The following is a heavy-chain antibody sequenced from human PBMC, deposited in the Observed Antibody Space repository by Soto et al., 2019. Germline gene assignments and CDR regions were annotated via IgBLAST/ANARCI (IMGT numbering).Heavy chain of an antibody. V-gene: IGHV3-30*18. CDR2: ISYDGSNK. CDR3: AKDARARIAVAGARYFQH. J-gene: IGHJ1*01. D-gene: IGHD6-19*01. CDR1: GFTFSSYG. Sequence: GESLKISCAASGFTFSSYGMHWVRQAPGKGLEWVAVISYDGSNKYYADSVKGRFTISRDNSKNTLYLQMNSLRAEDTAVYYCAKDARARIAVAGARYFQHWGQGTLVTVSS.